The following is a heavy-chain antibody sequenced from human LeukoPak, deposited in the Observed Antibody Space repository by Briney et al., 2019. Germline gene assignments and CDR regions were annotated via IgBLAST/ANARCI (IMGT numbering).Heavy chain of an antibody. CDR1: GYTFTGYY. CDR3: AREETHHVYYGMDV. CDR2: INPNSGGT. Sequence: GASVKVSCKASGYTFTGYYMHWVRQAPGQGLEWMGRINPNSGGTNYAQKFQGRVTMTRDTSISTAYMELSRLRSDDTAVYYCAREETHHVYYGMDVWGQGTMVTVSS. D-gene: IGHD1-14*01. J-gene: IGHJ6*02. V-gene: IGHV1-2*06.